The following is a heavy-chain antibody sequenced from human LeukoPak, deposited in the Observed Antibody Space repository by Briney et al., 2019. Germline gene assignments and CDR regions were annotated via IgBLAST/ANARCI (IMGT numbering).Heavy chain of an antibody. Sequence: GGSLRLSCAASGFTFSSHSMNWVRQAPGKGLEWVSYISSSSSTIYYADSVKGRFTISRDNAKNSLYLQMNSLRAEDTAVYYCARDVDSSSWYTLAIDYWGQGTLVTVSS. J-gene: IGHJ4*02. V-gene: IGHV3-48*01. CDR2: ISSSSSTI. CDR1: GFTFSSHS. CDR3: ARDVDSSSWYTLAIDY. D-gene: IGHD6-13*01.